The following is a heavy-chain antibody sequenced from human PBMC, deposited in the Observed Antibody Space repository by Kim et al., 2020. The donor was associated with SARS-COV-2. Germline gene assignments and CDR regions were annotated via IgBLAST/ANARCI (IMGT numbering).Heavy chain of an antibody. J-gene: IGHJ6*02. CDR3: AASPYYYGMDV. V-gene: IGHV3-23*01. Sequence: YYAASVKGRFTIPRDNSQHTLYLQMNSLRAEDTAVYYCAASPYYYGMDVWGQGTTVTVSS.